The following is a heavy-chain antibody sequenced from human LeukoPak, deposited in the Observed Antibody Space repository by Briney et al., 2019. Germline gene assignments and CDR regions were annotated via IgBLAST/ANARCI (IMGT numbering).Heavy chain of an antibody. V-gene: IGHV3-74*01. CDR1: GFTFSSSW. J-gene: IGHJ4*02. CDR3: AQGYSYAHPY. Sequence: GGSLRLSCAASGFTFSSSWMPWVRQAPGKGLVWVSRINADGSSRSYADSVKGRFTISRDNAKNTLYLQMNRLRAEDTAVYYCAQGYSYAHPYWGQGTLVTVSS. CDR2: INADGSSR. D-gene: IGHD5-18*01.